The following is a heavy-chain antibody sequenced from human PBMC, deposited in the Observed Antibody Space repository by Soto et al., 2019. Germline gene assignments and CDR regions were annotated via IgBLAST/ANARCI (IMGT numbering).Heavy chain of an antibody. J-gene: IGHJ6*02. D-gene: IGHD1-26*01. Sequence: GGSLRLSCEASGFTFSAYCMTWVRQAPGKGLEWVANIRKDGSEKYYVDSVKGRFTISRDNAKSSLYLQMNSLTAVDTAAYYCVRGRGLDGSPYYYYYGMDVWGQGTTVTVSS. CDR3: VRGRGLDGSPYYYYYGMDV. CDR1: GFTFSAYC. CDR2: IRKDGSEK. V-gene: IGHV3-7*03.